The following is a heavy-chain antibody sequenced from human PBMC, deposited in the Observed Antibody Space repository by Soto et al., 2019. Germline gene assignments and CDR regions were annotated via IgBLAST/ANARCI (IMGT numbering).Heavy chain of an antibody. Sequence: PRGSLILSCAASGFTCSTYAMGWVRQAPGKGLEWVSVMSDSGSSTYYAASVKGRFTISRDNDKNSFYLQMNNLRAEDTATYYCARAHEVAWFDSWGLGTLVTVSS. V-gene: IGHV3-23*01. CDR1: GFTCSTYA. J-gene: IGHJ5*01. CDR3: ARAHEVAWFDS. D-gene: IGHD2-15*01. CDR2: MSDSGSST.